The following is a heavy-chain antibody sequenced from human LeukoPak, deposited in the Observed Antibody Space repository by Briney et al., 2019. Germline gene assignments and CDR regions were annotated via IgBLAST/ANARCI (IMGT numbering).Heavy chain of an antibody. Sequence: SRGSLRLSCAVSGITLSNYGMSWVRQAPGKGLEWVAGISGSGGRTNYADSVKGRFTVSRDNAKNSLFLQMNSLRVEDTAVYYCATYDNWVAGDVWGQGTSVSVSS. J-gene: IGHJ6*02. D-gene: IGHD1-1*01. CDR3: ATYDNWVAGDV. V-gene: IGHV3-23*01. CDR1: GITLSNYG. CDR2: ISGSGGRT.